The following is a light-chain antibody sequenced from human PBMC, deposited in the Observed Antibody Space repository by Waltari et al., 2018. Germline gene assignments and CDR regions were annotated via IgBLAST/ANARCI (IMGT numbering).Light chain of an antibody. Sequence: QSALTQPRSVSGSPGQSVTISCTGTSSDVGAYTYVSWYQQHPGKAPKLMIYDVTKRPSGVPDRFSGSKSGNTASLTISGLQTEDEADYYCCSYAGTYVFGTGTKVTVL. V-gene: IGLV2-11*01. CDR2: DVT. CDR3: CSYAGTYV. J-gene: IGLJ1*01. CDR1: SSDVGAYTY.